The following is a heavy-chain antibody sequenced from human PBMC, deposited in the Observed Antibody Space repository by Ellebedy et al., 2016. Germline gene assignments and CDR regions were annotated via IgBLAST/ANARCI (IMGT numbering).Heavy chain of an antibody. V-gene: IGHV3-21*01. Sequence: GGPLRLSCAASGFTFSSYSMNWVRQAPGKGLEWVSSISSSSSYIYYADSVKGRFTISRDNAKNSLYLQMNSLRAEDTAVYYCARDNTAAPFDYWGQGTLVTVSS. J-gene: IGHJ4*02. D-gene: IGHD6-25*01. CDR2: ISSSSSYI. CDR3: ARDNTAAPFDY. CDR1: GFTFSSYS.